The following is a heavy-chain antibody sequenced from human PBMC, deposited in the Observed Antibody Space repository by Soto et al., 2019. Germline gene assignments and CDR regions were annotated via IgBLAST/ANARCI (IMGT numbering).Heavy chain of an antibody. CDR2: INHSGST. J-gene: IGHJ5*02. Sequence: PSETLSLTCAVYGGSFSGYYWSWIRQPPGKGLEWIGEINHSGSTNYNPSLKSRVTISVDTSKNQFSLKLSSVTAADTAMYYCARPIVVVPAAPHTSNWFDPWGQGTLVTVSS. V-gene: IGHV4-34*01. CDR3: ARPIVVVPAAPHTSNWFDP. CDR1: GGSFSGYY. D-gene: IGHD2-2*01.